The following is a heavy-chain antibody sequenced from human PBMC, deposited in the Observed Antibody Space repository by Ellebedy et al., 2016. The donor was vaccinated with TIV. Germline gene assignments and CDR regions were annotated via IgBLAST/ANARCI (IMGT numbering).Heavy chain of an antibody. CDR1: GFTFSSYA. D-gene: IGHD6-6*01. CDR3: AKDRIAARSDFDY. V-gene: IGHV3-23*01. J-gene: IGHJ4*02. CDR2: ISGRDSST. Sequence: GGSLRLSXAASGFTFSSYAMSWVRQAPGKGLEWVSTISGRDSSTYYADSVKGRFAISRDNSKNTLYLQMNSLRAEDTAVYYCAKDRIAARSDFDYWGQGALVTVSS.